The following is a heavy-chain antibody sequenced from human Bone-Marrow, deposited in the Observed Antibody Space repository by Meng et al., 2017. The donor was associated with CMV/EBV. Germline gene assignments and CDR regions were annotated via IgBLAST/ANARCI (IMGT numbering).Heavy chain of an antibody. D-gene: IGHD3-3*01. CDR2: ISSSSSYI. Sequence: GESLKISCAASGFTFSRYSMNWVRQAPGKGLEWVSSISSSSSYIYYADSVKGRFTISRDNAKNSLYLQMNSLRAEDTAVYYCARDQPRYDFWSGYSSDDWGQGPRVTGSS. V-gene: IGHV3-21*01. CDR1: GFTFSRYS. J-gene: IGHJ4*02. CDR3: ARDQPRYDFWSGYSSDD.